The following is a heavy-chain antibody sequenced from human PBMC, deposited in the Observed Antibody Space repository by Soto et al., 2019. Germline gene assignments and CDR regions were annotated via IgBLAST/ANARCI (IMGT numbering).Heavy chain of an antibody. J-gene: IGHJ4*02. V-gene: IGHV3-21*06. CDR3: ARESEDLTSNFDY. CDR1: VFTFTRVS. CDR2: ISSTTNYI. Sequence: GGSPRLPFAGPVFTFTRVSMNWGRQAPGKGLEWGSSISSTTNYIYYGDSMKGRFTISRDNAKNSLYLEMNSLRAEDTAVYYCARESEDLTSNFDYWGQGTLVTVSS.